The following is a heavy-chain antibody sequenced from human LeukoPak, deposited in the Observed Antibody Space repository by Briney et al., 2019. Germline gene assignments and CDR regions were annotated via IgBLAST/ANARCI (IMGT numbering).Heavy chain of an antibody. J-gene: IGHJ4*02. CDR3: ASGKMVRGVIIPFDY. CDR1: GGSISSSSYY. D-gene: IGHD3-10*01. CDR2: IYYSGST. Sequence: SETLSLTCTVSGGSISSSSYYWGWIRQPPGKGLEWIGSIYYSGSTYYNPSLKSRVTISVDTSKNQLSLKLSSVTAADTAVYYCASGKMVRGVIIPFDYWGQGTLVTVSS. V-gene: IGHV4-39*01.